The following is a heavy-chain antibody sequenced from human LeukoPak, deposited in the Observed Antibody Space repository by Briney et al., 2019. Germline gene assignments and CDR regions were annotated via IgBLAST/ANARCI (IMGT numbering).Heavy chain of an antibody. J-gene: IGHJ4*02. Sequence: APVKVSCKSSGYTFTSYYMHWVRQPPGQGLEWMGIINPSGGSTSYAQKFQGRVTMTRDTSTSTVYMELSSLRSEDTAVYYCARDLVVVVHSHRRLPFGYWGQGTLVTVSS. D-gene: IGHD2-21*01. CDR2: INPSGGST. V-gene: IGHV1-46*01. CDR1: GYTFTSYY. CDR3: ARDLVVVVHSHRRLPFGY.